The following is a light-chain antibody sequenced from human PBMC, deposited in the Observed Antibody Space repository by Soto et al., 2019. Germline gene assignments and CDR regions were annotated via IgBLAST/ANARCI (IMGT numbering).Light chain of an antibody. J-gene: IGLJ1*01. CDR2: EVV. Sequence: HSALTQPPSASGSPGQSVTISCTGTKNDIGVYDFVSWYQHHPGKAPRLIIYEVVQRPSGVPDRLSGSKSGNTASLTVSGLQAADEADYFCKSYAGSNTYVFGSGTKV. V-gene: IGLV2-8*01. CDR1: KNDIGVYDF. CDR3: KSYAGSNTYV.